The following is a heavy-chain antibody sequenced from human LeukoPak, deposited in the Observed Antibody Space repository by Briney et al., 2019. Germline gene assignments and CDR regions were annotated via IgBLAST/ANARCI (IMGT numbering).Heavy chain of an antibody. J-gene: IGHJ5*02. CDR3: ARHPGRSNWFDT. CDR1: GGPISSSTYY. D-gene: IGHD1-14*01. V-gene: IGHV4-39*01. Sequence: SETLSLTCTVSGGPISSSTYYWDCLRQSPGKGLEWIGNVHYSGETYYKSSFASRVTMSLDATRNQYSLKLTSVTAADTAVYYCARHPGRSNWFDTWGQGILVTFSS. CDR2: VHYSGET.